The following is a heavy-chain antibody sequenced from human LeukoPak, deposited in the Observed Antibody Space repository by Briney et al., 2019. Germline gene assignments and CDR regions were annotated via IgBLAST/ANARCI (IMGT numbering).Heavy chain of an antibody. V-gene: IGHV3-15*01. CDR1: GFTFSNAW. CDR3: TTVSLPMVRGVVMSSGYFDH. J-gene: IGHJ4*02. CDR2: IKSKTDGGTT. D-gene: IGHD3-10*01. Sequence: GGSLRLSCAASGFTFSNAWMSWVRQAPGKGREWAGRIKSKTDGGTTDYAAPVKGRFTISRDDSKNTLYLQMNSLKTEDTAVYYCTTVSLPMVRGVVMSSGYFDHWGQGTLVTVSS.